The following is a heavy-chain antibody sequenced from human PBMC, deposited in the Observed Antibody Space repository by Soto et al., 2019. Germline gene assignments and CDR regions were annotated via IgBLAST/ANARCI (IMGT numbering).Heavy chain of an antibody. CDR3: AVLIEFRSSSFFDY. CDR1: GFSLSTSGVG. J-gene: IGHJ4*02. Sequence: SGPTLVNPTHTFTLTCTFSGFSLSTSGVGVGWIRQPPGKALEWLALIYWDDDNRYSPSLQSRLTITKDTSKNQVVLTMTNMDPVDTATYYCAVLIEFRSSSFFDYWGQGTLVTVSS. V-gene: IGHV2-5*02. D-gene: IGHD6-6*01. CDR2: IYWDDDN.